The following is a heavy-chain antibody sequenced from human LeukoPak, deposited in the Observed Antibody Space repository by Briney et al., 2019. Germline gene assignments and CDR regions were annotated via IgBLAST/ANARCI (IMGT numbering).Heavy chain of an antibody. CDR1: GFTFSSYA. J-gene: IGHJ3*02. CDR2: ISGSGGST. V-gene: IGHV3-23*01. Sequence: PGGSLRLSCAASGFTFSSYAMSWVRQAPGKGLEWVSAISGSGGSTYYADSVKGRFTISRDNSKNTLYLQMNSLRAEDTAVYYCASSMITFGGVIDHDAFDIWGQGTMVTVSS. CDR3: ASSMITFGGVIDHDAFDI. D-gene: IGHD3-16*02.